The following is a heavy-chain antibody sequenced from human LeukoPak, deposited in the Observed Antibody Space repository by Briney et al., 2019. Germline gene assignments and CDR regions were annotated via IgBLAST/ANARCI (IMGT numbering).Heavy chain of an antibody. J-gene: IGHJ6*02. Sequence: PSETLSLTSTVYGCSISSGDYYRSWIRQPPGKGLEWIGYIYYSGSTYYNLSLKSRVTISVDTSKNQFSLKLSSVTAADTAVYYCARDQVNERDHVYGMDVWGQGTTVTVAS. D-gene: IGHD1-1*01. CDR1: GCSISSGDYY. V-gene: IGHV4-30-4*01. CDR3: ARDQVNERDHVYGMDV. CDR2: IYYSGST.